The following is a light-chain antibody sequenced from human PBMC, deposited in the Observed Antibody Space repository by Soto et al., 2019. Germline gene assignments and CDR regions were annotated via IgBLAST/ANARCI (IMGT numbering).Light chain of an antibody. Sequence: DIQLTQSPSFLSASVGDRVTITCRASQGINSYVAWYQQKSGKAPKLLIYAASTLQSGVPSRFSGSGSGTEFTLTISSLQPEDFAIYHCHQLKSYSLTFGGGTKVEIK. CDR1: QGINSY. CDR3: HQLKSYSLT. CDR2: AAS. V-gene: IGKV1-9*01. J-gene: IGKJ4*01.